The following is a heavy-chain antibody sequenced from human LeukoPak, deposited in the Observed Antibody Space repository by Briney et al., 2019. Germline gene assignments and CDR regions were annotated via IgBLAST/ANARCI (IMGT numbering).Heavy chain of an antibody. V-gene: IGHV1-69*13. J-gene: IGHJ4*02. CDR1: GGTFSSYA. CDR3: AREYYDILTGYYNDY. D-gene: IGHD3-9*01. CDR2: IIPIFGTA. Sequence: SVKVSCKASGGTFSSYAISWVRQAPGQGLEWMGGIIPIFGTANYAQKFQGRVTITADESTSTAYMELGSLRSEDTAVYYCAREYYDILTGYYNDYWGQGTLVTVSS.